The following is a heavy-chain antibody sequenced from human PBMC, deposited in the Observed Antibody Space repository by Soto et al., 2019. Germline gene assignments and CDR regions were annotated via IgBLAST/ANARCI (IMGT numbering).Heavy chain of an antibody. V-gene: IGHV3-23*01. CDR2: ITGNCGRT. CDR1: GFTFSDYS. J-gene: IGHJ4*02. CDR3: ARDSFPDHDY. Sequence: PGRSLRFSCAGSGFTFSDYSMNWVRQAQGKGLEWVSTITGNCGRTYYADSVRCRFTISRDYSKSTLYLRMNSLIAVDTAIYYCARDSFPDHDYWGQGTLVTVSS. D-gene: IGHD2-21*01.